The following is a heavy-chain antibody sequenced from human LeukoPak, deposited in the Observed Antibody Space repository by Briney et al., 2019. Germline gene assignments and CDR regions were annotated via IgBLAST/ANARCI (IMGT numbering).Heavy chain of an antibody. CDR3: AMMIVATSLFDY. CDR1: GGSFSGYY. D-gene: IGHD5-12*01. CDR2: IYYSGST. J-gene: IGHJ4*02. Sequence: MPSETLSLTCAVYGGSFSGYYWSWIRQPPGKGLEWIGSIYYSGSTYYNPSLKSRVTISVDTSKNQFSLKLSSVTAADTAVYYCAMMIVATSLFDYWGQGTLVTVSS. V-gene: IGHV4-34*01.